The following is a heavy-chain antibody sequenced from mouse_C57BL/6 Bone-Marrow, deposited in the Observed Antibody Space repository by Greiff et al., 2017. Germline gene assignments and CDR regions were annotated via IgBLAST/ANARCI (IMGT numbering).Heavy chain of an antibody. J-gene: IGHJ2*01. CDR2: IDPSDSYT. Sequence: QVQLQQPGAELVMPGASVKLSCKASGYTFTSYWMHWVKQRPGQGLEWIGEIDPSDSYTNYNQKFKGKSTLTVDKSSSTAYMQLSSLTSEDSAVYYCAREGDSSGLYYFDYWGTGTTLTVSS. D-gene: IGHD3-2*02. CDR3: AREGDSSGLYYFDY. V-gene: IGHV1-69*01. CDR1: GYTFTSYW.